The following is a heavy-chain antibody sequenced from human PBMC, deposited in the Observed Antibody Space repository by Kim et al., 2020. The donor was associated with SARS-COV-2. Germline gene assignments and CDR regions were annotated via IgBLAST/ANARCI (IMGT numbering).Heavy chain of an antibody. Sequence: GPTLVNPTQTLTLTCTVSGFSLSTIGMGVSWIRQPPGKALEWLALIYWDDDKRYNPSLESRLTITKDTSKHQVVLTMTNMDPVDTATYFCAHSDRALYEISGYYYLGFDYWGQGTLVAVPS. CDR3: AHSDRALYEISGYYYLGFDY. J-gene: IGHJ4*02. V-gene: IGHV2-5*02. CDR2: IYWDDDK. D-gene: IGHD3-22*01. CDR1: GFSLSTIGMG.